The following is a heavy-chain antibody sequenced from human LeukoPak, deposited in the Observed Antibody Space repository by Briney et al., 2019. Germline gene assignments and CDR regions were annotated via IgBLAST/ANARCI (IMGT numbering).Heavy chain of an antibody. J-gene: IGHJ3*02. CDR3: ARARDRIANAFDI. Sequence: SETLSLTCAVYGGSFTNYYWSWIRQPPGKGLEWIGEINHSGSTKYNPSLKSRVTMSVDTSKNQFSLKLSSVTAADTAVYYCARARDRIANAFDIWGQGTMVTVSS. V-gene: IGHV4-34*01. D-gene: IGHD6-13*01. CDR2: INHSGST. CDR1: GGSFTNYY.